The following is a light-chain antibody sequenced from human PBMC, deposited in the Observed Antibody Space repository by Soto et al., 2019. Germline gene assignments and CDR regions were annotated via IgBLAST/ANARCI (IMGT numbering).Light chain of an antibody. CDR2: EVI. CDR3: NSYTTSNTFV. CDR1: SSDIGAHNF. V-gene: IGLV2-14*03. J-gene: IGLJ1*01. Sequence: QSVLTQPASVSGSPGQAITVSCRGTSSDIGAHNFVSWYQQHPGKAPKLIIYEVINRPSGVSDRFSGSKSGNTASLTISGLQSEDEADYYCNSYTTSNTFVFGSGTKVTVL.